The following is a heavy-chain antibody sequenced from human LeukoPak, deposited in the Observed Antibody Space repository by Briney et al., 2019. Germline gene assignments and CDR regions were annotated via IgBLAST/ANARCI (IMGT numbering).Heavy chain of an antibody. D-gene: IGHD3-22*01. J-gene: IGHJ4*02. Sequence: ASVKVSCKASGYTFTSYGISWVRQAPGQGLEWMGWISAYNGNTNYAQKLQGRVTMTTDTSTSTAYMELRSLRSDDTAVYYCARVSSVTMIVVAQPDYWGQGTLVTVSS. V-gene: IGHV1-18*01. CDR3: ARVSSVTMIVVAQPDY. CDR1: GYTFTSYG. CDR2: ISAYNGNT.